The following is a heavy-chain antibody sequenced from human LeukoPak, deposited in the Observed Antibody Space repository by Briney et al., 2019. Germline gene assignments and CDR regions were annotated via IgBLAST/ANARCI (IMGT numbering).Heavy chain of an antibody. D-gene: IGHD3-22*01. CDR3: AKDRHYYDSSGYYCRNFDL. Sequence: GGSLRHSCAASGFTFSSYAMSWVRQAPGKGLEWVSAISGSGGSTYYADSVKGRFNISRDNSKNTLYLQMNSLRAEDTAVYYCAKDRHYYDSSGYYCRNFDLWGRGTLVTVSS. V-gene: IGHV3-23*01. CDR2: ISGSGGST. J-gene: IGHJ2*01. CDR1: GFTFSSYA.